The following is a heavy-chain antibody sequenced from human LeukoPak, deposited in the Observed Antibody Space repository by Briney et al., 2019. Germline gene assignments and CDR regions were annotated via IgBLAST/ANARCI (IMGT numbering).Heavy chain of an antibody. D-gene: IGHD6-13*01. CDR2: TSGSGGST. Sequence: GGSLRLSCAASGFTFSSYAMSWVRQAPGKGLEWVSTTSGSGGSTYYADSVKGRFTISRDNSKNTLYLQMNSLRAEDTAVYYCAKHAGYSGTWYYFDYWGQGTLVTVSS. J-gene: IGHJ4*02. V-gene: IGHV3-23*01. CDR3: AKHAGYSGTWYYFDY. CDR1: GFTFSSYA.